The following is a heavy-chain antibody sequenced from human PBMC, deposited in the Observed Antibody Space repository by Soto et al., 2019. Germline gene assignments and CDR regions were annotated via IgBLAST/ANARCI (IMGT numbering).Heavy chain of an antibody. J-gene: IGHJ5*02. CDR1: GGSINSGGYS. V-gene: IGHV4-30-2*01. Sequence: PSETLSLTCSVSGGSINSGGYSWTWIRQPPGKGLEWIGFIYHTGTTYYNPSLKGRVTISVDRSKNQFSLKLNSVTAADTAVYYCATQEVGGSYVYTFDPWGQGTLVTVSS. D-gene: IGHD1-26*01. CDR2: IYHTGTT. CDR3: ATQEVGGSYVYTFDP.